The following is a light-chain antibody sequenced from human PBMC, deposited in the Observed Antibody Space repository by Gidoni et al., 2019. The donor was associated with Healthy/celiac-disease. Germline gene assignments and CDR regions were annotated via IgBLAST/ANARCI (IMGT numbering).Light chain of an antibody. Sequence: DIAMTQSPVSLARTLGESATINYKSSQSFLYSYNNKNYLAWYQQKPGKPPKLLIYAASSLQSGVPARFSGSGSGTDFTLTISSLQAEDVAVYYCQQYYSYPCSFGEGTKLEIK. J-gene: IGKJ2*04. V-gene: IGKV4-1*01. CDR3: QQYYSYPCS. CDR2: AAS. CDR1: QSFLYSYNNKNY.